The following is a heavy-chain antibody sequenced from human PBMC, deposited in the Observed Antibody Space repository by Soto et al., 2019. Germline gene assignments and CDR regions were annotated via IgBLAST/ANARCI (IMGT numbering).Heavy chain of an antibody. CDR2: ISYDGSNK. CDR3: ANGGYYDY. Sequence: QVQLVESGGGVVQPGRSLRLSCAASGFTFSSYGMHWVRQAPGKGLEWVAVISYDGSNKYYADSVKGRFTISRDNSKTTLYLQMNSLRAEDTAVYYCANGGYYDYWGQGTLVTVSS. V-gene: IGHV3-30*18. D-gene: IGHD3-22*01. CDR1: GFTFSSYG. J-gene: IGHJ4*02.